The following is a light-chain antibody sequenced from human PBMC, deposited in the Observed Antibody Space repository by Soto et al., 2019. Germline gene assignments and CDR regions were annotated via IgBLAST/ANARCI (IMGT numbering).Light chain of an antibody. V-gene: IGKV1-5*03. Sequence: DIQMTQSPSTLSASIGDRVTITCRASQSTTGWLAWYQQKPGKAPKLLIYGTSSLETGVPSRFSGSGSGTAFTLTITYLQPDDFATYYCQQYSPYSYSFGQGTKLEIK. CDR3: QQYSPYSYS. CDR1: QSTTGW. J-gene: IGKJ2*03. CDR2: GTS.